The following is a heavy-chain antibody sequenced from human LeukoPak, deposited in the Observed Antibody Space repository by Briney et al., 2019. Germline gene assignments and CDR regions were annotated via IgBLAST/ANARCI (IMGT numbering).Heavy chain of an antibody. D-gene: IGHD2-15*01. CDR3: GALGGIDY. J-gene: IGHJ4*02. CDR2: INYGGNT. Sequence: SETLSLTCTVSGGSINSSAYHWGWIRQPPGKGLEWIGTINYGGNTYYNLSLKSRVIIFLDTSKNQFSLKLSSATAADTAVYYCGALGGIDYWGQGTLVTVSS. V-gene: IGHV4-39*01. CDR1: GGSINSSAYH.